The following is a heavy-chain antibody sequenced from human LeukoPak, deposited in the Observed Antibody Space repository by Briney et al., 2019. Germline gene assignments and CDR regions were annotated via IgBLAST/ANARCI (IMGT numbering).Heavy chain of an antibody. J-gene: IGHJ4*02. CDR2: ISSSSRTI. CDR1: GFTFSSFS. Sequence: GGSLRLSCAASGFTFSSFSMNWVRQAPGKGLEWVSYISSSSRTIYYADSVKGRFTISRDNAKNSLYLQMNSLRAEDTAVYYCARDLYGDYGYDYWGQGTLVTVSS. CDR3: ARDLYGDYGYDY. D-gene: IGHD4-17*01. V-gene: IGHV3-48*01.